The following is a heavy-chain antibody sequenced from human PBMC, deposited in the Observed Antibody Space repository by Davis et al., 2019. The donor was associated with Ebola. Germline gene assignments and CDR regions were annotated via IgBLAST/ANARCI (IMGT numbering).Heavy chain of an antibody. D-gene: IGHD4-23*01. V-gene: IGHV1-2*04. CDR1: GYTFTGYY. J-gene: IGHJ2*01. Sequence: AASVKVSCKASGYTFTGYYMHWVRQAPGQGLEWLGWINPNTGGTNLAQKFQGWVTMTRDTSISTAYMELSRLRSDDTAVYYCARGCRATVLMGEWYFDLWGRGTLVTVSS. CDR3: ARGCRATVLMGEWYFDL. CDR2: INPNTGGT.